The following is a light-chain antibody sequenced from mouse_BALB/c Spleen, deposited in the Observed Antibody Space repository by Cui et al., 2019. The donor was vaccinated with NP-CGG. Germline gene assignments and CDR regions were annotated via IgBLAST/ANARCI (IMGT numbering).Light chain of an antibody. V-gene: IGLV1*01. CDR3: ALWYSNHWV. CDR1: SGAVTTSNY. J-gene: IGLJ1*01. Sequence: QAVVTPESALPPSPGETVTLTCRSSSGAVTTSNYANWVQEKSDHLFTGLIGGTNNRAPGVPARFSGSLIGDKAALTITGAKTEDEAIYFCALWYSNHWVFGGGTKLTVL. CDR2: GTN.